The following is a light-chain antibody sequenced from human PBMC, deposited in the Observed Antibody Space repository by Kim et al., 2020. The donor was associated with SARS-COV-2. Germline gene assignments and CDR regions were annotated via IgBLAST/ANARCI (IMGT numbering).Light chain of an antibody. CDR3: QAWDSSTVV. Sequence: SVSPGQTASVTCSGDKLGDSFACWYQQKPGQSPVLVIYRDSKRPSGILERFSGSNSGNTATLTISGAQPMDEAEYYCQAWDSSTVVFGGGTQLTVL. CDR1: KLGDSF. J-gene: IGLJ2*01. CDR2: RDS. V-gene: IGLV3-1*01.